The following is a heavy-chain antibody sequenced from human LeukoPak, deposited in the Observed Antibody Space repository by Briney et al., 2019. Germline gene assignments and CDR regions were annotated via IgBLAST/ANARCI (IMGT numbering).Heavy chain of an antibody. CDR3: ITRPNPVGY. J-gene: IGHJ4*02. D-gene: IGHD1-26*01. V-gene: IGHV3-15*01. CDR2: IKTKTDGGTT. CDR1: GFTFSSAW. Sequence: SLRLSCAASGFTFSSAWVSWVRQAPRNGREWVGRIKTKTDGGTTDYAAPVKGRFTISRDDSKDTLYLQMNSLTTEDTAVYYCITRPNPVGYWGQGTLVTVSS.